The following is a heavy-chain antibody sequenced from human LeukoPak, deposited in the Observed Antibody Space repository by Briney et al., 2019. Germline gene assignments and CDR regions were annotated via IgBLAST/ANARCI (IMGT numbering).Heavy chain of an antibody. CDR2: IKQDGSEK. CDR3: ARVIGSGMITFGGVIVIPHAFDY. V-gene: IGHV3-7*01. J-gene: IGHJ4*02. D-gene: IGHD3-16*02. Sequence: GGSLRLSCAASGFTFSSYWMSWVRQAPGKGLEWVANIKQDGSEKYYVDSVKGRFTISRDNAKNSLYLQMNSLRAEDTAVYYCARVIGSGMITFGGVIVIPHAFDYWGQGTLVTVSS. CDR1: GFTFSSYW.